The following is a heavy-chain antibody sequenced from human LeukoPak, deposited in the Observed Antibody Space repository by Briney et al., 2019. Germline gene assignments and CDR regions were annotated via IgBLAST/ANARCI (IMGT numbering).Heavy chain of an antibody. J-gene: IGHJ4*02. CDR1: GYTFTGYF. D-gene: IGHD6-13*01. CDR3: ARDAFSGYSSSWHEDF. Sequence: ASVKVSCKASGYTFTGYFMHWVRQAPGQGLEWMGWINPTSGAANYAQKFLGRMTMTRDTFTTTANMELNRLTSDDTAVYFCARDAFSGYSSSWHEDFWGQGTLVTVCS. CDR2: INPTSGAA. V-gene: IGHV1-2*02.